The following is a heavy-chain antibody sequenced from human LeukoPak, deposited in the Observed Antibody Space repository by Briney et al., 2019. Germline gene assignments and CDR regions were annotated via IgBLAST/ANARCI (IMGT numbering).Heavy chain of an antibody. J-gene: IGHJ5*02. D-gene: IGHD6-6*01. CDR2: ISGSGGST. CDR1: GFTFSSYG. CDR3: AKEMREYSSSKWFDP. V-gene: IGHV3-23*01. Sequence: GGSLRLSCAASGFTFSSYGMSWVRQAPGKGLEWVSAISGSGGSTYYADSVKGRFTISRDNSKNTLYLQMNSLRAEDTAVYYCAKEMREYSSSKWFDPWGQGTLVTVSS.